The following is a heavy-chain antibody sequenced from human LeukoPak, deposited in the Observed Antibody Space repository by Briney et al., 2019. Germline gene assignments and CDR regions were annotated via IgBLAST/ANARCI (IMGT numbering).Heavy chain of an antibody. J-gene: IGHJ4*02. D-gene: IGHD3-9*01. CDR1: GFTFSDYY. CDR3: ARTTYYDILTGYPSDY. V-gene: IGHV3-74*01. CDR2: INSDGSST. Sequence: GGSLRLSCAASGFTFSDYYMSWIRQAPGKGLVWVSRINSDGSSTSYADSVKGRFTISRDNAKNTLYLQMNSLRAEDTAVYYCARTTYYDILTGYPSDYWGQGTLVTVSS.